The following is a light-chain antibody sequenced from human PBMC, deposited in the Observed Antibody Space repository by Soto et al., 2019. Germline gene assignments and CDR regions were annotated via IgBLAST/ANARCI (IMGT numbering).Light chain of an antibody. CDR2: EVG. Sequence: QSVLTQPASVSGSPGQSISISCTGTSSDVGGYNYVSWYQQYPGKAPKLLIYEVGNRPSGVSNRFSGSKSGNTASLTISGLQAEDEADFYCSSYTTSSNWVFGGGTKLTVL. CDR1: SSDVGGYNY. CDR3: SSYTTSSNWV. V-gene: IGLV2-14*01. J-gene: IGLJ3*02.